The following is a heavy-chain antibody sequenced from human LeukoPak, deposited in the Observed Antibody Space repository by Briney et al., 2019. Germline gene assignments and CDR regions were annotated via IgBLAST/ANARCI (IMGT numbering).Heavy chain of an antibody. CDR1: GYTFTSYG. J-gene: IGHJ4*02. CDR2: ISAYNGNT. V-gene: IGHV1-18*01. CDR3: ARDSPDPEGDY. Sequence: GASVKVSCKASGYTFTSYGISWVRQAPGQGLEWMGWISAYNGNTNYAQKLQGRVTMTRDTSTSTVYMELSSLRSEDTAVYYCARDSPDPEGDYWGQGTLVTVSS.